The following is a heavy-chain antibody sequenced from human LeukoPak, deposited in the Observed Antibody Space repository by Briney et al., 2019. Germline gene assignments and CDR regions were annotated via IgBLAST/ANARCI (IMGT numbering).Heavy chain of an antibody. D-gene: IGHD1-26*01. J-gene: IGHJ4*02. V-gene: IGHV3-30*02. CDR2: IRYDGSNK. CDR1: GFTFSSYG. Sequence: PGGSLRLSCAASGFTFSSYGMHWVRQAPGKGLEWVAFIRYDGSNKYYADSVKGRFTISRDNSKNTLYLQMNSLRVEDTSVYYCARLRGLYSGTYRYQTAFEYWGQGSLLTVSS. CDR3: ARLRGLYSGTYRYQTAFEY.